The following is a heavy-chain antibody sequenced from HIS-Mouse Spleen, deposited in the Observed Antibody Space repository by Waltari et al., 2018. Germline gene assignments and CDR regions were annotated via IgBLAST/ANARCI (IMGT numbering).Heavy chain of an antibody. J-gene: IGHJ4*02. CDR2: ISYDGSNK. D-gene: IGHD3-10*01. V-gene: IGHV3-30*04. CDR3: ARDRLGGSGSYYFDY. Sequence: QVQLVESGGGVVQPGRSLRLSCAASGFTVSSYAMPWVRKVPGKGLEWVAVISYDGSNKYYADSVKGRFTISRDNSKNTLYLQMNSLRAEDTAVYYCARDRLGGSGSYYFDYWGQGTLVTVSS. CDR1: GFTVSSYA.